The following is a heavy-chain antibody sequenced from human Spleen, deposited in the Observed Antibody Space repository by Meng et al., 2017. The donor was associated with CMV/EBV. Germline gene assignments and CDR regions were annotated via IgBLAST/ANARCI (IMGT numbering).Heavy chain of an antibody. CDR1: GNSFTPSG. V-gene: IGHV5-51*01. J-gene: IGHJ2*01. CDR2: INPGNSDT. CDR3: ARQGFPSSPLGYFDL. D-gene: IGHD1-26*01. Sequence: SGNSFTPSGICWVRRVPGKGLDWLGIINPGNSDTTYSQSFQGQITISVDKSISIAYPHWISLKASDTAMYSCARQGFPSSPLGYFDLWGRGTLVTVSS.